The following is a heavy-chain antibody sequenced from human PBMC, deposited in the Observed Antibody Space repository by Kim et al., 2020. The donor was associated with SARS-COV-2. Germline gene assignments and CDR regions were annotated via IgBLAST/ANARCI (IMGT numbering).Heavy chain of an antibody. J-gene: IGHJ6*02. CDR3: ARGQEQLVRQQYGMDV. CDR1: GYTFTSYD. V-gene: IGHV1-8*01. CDR2: MNPNSGNT. D-gene: IGHD6-6*01. Sequence: ASVKVSCKASGYTFTSYDINWVRQATGQGLEWMGWMNPNSGNTGYAQKFQGRVTMTRNTSISTAYMELSSLRSEDTAVYYCARGQEQLVRQQYGMDVWGQGTTVTVSS.